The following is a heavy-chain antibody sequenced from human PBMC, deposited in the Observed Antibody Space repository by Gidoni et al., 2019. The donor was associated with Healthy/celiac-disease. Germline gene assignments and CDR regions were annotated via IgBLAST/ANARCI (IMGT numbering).Heavy chain of an antibody. CDR3: ARETSSGWYDWFDP. V-gene: IGHV4-59*08. J-gene: IGHJ5*02. CDR1: GGSISDYY. Sequence: QVQLQESGPGLVTPSETLSLTCTVSGGSISDYYWSWIRQPPGKGLEWIGYIYYSGSTNYNPSLKSRVTISIDTSKNQFSLKLSSVTAADTAVYYCARETSSGWYDWFDPWGQGTLVTVSS. D-gene: IGHD6-19*01. CDR2: IYYSGST.